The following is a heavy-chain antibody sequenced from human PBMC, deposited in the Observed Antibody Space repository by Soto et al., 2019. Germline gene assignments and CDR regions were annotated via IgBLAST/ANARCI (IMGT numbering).Heavy chain of an antibody. CDR2: IRSTTNSYAT. CDR1: GFTFSGSA. V-gene: IGHV3-73*01. CDR3: TTSPRGLYERFDP. J-gene: IGHJ5*02. Sequence: GGSLRLSCAASGFTFSGSAMDWVRQASGKGLEWVGRIRSTTNSYATAYAASVKGRFTISRDDSKNTAYLQMNSLKTEDTAVYYCTTSPRGLYERFDPWGQGTLVTVSS. D-gene: IGHD5-12*01.